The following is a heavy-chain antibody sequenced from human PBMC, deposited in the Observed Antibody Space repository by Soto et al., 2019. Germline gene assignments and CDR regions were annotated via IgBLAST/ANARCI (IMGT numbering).Heavy chain of an antibody. CDR1: GFTFSSYS. V-gene: IGHV3-21*01. J-gene: IGHJ6*03. CDR3: ARDNLHDYIWGSYRYTLDYYYYYYYMDV. D-gene: IGHD3-16*02. CDR2: ISSSSSYI. Sequence: GGSLRLSCAASGFTFSSYSMNWVRQAPGKGLEWVSSISSSSSYIYYADSVKGRFTISRDNAKNSLYLQMNSPRAEDTAVYYCARDNLHDYIWGSYRYTLDYYYYYYYMDVWGKGTTVTVSS.